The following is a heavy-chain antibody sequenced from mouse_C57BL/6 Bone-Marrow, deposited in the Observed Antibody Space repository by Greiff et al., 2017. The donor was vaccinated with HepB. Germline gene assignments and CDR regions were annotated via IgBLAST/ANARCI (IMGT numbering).Heavy chain of an antibody. CDR3: AREPLTGTGYAMDD. J-gene: IGHJ4*01. CDR1: GYSITSGYY. V-gene: IGHV3-6*01. D-gene: IGHD4-1*01. Sequence: ESGPGLVKPSQSLSLTCSVTGYSITSGYYWNWIRQFPGNKLEWMGYISYDGSNNYNPSLKNRISITRDTSKNQFCLKLNSVTTEDTATYYCAREPLTGTGYAMDDWGQGTSVTVSS. CDR2: ISYDGSN.